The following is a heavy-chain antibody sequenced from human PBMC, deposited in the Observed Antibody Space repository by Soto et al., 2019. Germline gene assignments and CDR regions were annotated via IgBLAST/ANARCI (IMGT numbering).Heavy chain of an antibody. J-gene: IGHJ6*03. CDR3: ARDYSNYYDMDV. CDR1: GFTFSSYW. CDR2: IKQDGSEK. D-gene: IGHD4-4*01. V-gene: IGHV3-7*01. Sequence: GGSQRLSSAAAGFTFSSYWMSWVRQAPGKGLEWVANIKQDGSEKYYVDSVKGRFTISRDNAKNSLYLQMNSLRAEDTAVYYCARDYSNYYDMDVWGKGTTVTVSS.